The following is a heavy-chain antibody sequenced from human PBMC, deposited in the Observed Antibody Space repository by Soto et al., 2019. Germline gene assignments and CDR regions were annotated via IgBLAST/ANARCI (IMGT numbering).Heavy chain of an antibody. J-gene: IGHJ5*02. CDR1: GYSFTNYW. D-gene: IGHD3-10*01. CDR3: ARGYFDSGHGYDL. CDR2: IFTRDSET. Sequence: GESLKISCQVSGYSFTNYWIGWVRQLPGKGLEWMGTIFTRDSETKTSPSFQGHVSFSVDNSINTVYLQWTSLKTTDTGIYFCARGYFDSGHGYDLWGQGTLVTVSS. V-gene: IGHV5-51*01.